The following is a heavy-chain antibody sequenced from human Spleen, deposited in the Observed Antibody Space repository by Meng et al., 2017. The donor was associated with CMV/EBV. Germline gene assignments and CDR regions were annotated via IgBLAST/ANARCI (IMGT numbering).Heavy chain of an antibody. CDR3: ARGAYGDYGVDWYFDL. CDR1: YDCRRYD. Sequence: YDCRRYDINWVRQATGQGLGWMGWMNPNSGNTGYAQKFQGRVTITRNTSISTDYMELSSLRSEDTAVYYCARGAYGDYGVDWYFDLWGRGTLVTVS. CDR2: MNPNSGNT. V-gene: IGHV1-8*03. D-gene: IGHD4-17*01. J-gene: IGHJ2*01.